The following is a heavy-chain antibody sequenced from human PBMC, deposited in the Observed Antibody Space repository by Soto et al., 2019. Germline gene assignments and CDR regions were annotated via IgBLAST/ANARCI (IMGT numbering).Heavy chain of an antibody. V-gene: IGHV1-69*12. D-gene: IGHD3-10*01. J-gene: IGHJ6*02. CDR1: GGTFSTSA. Sequence: QVQVVQSGAEVKKPGSSVKVSCKTSGGTFSTSAISWVRQALGQGLEWMGGIMPIFRTADYAQKCQGRVTISAGESTTTAYSELRSLRSEGTAVYYCARDRDGAQLGGNYSYIMDVWGQGTTVTVTS. CDR3: ARDRDGAQLGGNYSYIMDV. CDR2: IMPIFRTA.